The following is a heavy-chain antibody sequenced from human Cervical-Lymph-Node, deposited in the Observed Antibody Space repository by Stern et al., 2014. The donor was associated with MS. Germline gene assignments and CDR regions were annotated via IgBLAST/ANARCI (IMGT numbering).Heavy chain of an antibody. CDR3: ARDPNYGSGY. V-gene: IGHV3-53*01. D-gene: IGHD3-10*01. CDR2: IYSAGTT. J-gene: IGHJ4*02. CDR1: GFTVSRSY. Sequence: EVQLVESGGGLIQPGGSLSLSCAASGFTVSRSYMSWVRQAPGKGLEWVSVIYSAGTTYYADSVKGRFTISRDNSKNTLNLQMNSLRAEDTAVYYCARDPNYGSGYWGQGTLVTVSS.